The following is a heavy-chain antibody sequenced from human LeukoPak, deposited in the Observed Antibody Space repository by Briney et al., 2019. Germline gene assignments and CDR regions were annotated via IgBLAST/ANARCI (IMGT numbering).Heavy chain of an antibody. CDR2: ISSNGGST. V-gene: IGHV3-64D*06. J-gene: IGHJ4*02. CDR1: GFTFSSYA. D-gene: IGHD6-13*01. CDR3: VKPYSSSWFAEDY. Sequence: GGSLRLSCSASGFTFSSYAMHWVRQAPGKGLEYVSAISSNGGSTYYADSVKGRFTISRDNYKNTLYLQMSSLRAEDTAVYYCVKPYSSSWFAEDYWGQGTLVTVSS.